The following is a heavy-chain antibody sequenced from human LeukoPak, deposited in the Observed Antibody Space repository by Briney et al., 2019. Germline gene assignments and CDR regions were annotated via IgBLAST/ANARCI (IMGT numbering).Heavy chain of an antibody. V-gene: IGHV4-59*01. CDR2: IYYSGST. Sequence: SETLSLTCSVSGGSISSNYWSWIRQPPGKGLEWIGYIYYSGSTNYNPSLKSRVSISVDTSKNQFSLKLRSVTAADTAVYYCARADYDSSVGYWGQGTLVTVSS. CDR3: ARADYDSSVGY. D-gene: IGHD3-22*01. J-gene: IGHJ4*02. CDR1: GGSISSNY.